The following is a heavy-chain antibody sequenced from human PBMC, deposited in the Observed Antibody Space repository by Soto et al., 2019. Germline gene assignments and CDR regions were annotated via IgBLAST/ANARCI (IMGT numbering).Heavy chain of an antibody. CDR2: ISSSSAYV. CDR3: ARDGLTFGGD. D-gene: IGHD3-16*01. CDR1: GFTFTSFT. V-gene: IGHV3-21*02. Sequence: EVRLVESGGGLVKPGGSLRLSCVASGFTFTSFTMNWVRQAPGKGLEWVSSISSSSAYVHYAASVKGRFTISRDNAKDSLFLQMNSLRVDDSAVYYCARDGLTFGGDWGQGTLVAASS. J-gene: IGHJ4*02.